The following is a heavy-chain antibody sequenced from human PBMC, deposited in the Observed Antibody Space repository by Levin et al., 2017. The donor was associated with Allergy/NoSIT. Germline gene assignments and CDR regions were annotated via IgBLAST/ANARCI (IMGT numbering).Heavy chain of an antibody. Sequence: SETLSLTCAISGDSVSSNSAAWNWIRQSPSRGLEWLGRTYFRSKWYNDYALSVKSRIIINPDTSKNQFSLQMSAVTPEDTAIYYCARGYWFDPWGQGTLVTVSS. CDR1: GDSVSSNSAA. CDR3: ARGYWFDP. J-gene: IGHJ5*02. CDR2: TYFRSKWYN. V-gene: IGHV6-1*01.